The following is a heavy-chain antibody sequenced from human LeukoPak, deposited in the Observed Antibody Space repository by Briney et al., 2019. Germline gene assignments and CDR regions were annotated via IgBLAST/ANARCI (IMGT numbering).Heavy chain of an antibody. Sequence: SVKVSCKASGGTFSSYAISWVRQAPGQGLEWMGGIIPIFGTANYAQKFQGRVTITADKSTSTAYMELSSLRSEDTAVYYCARGLTYYDTLTGYYAPGGRAFDIWGQGTMVTVSS. V-gene: IGHV1-69*06. J-gene: IGHJ3*02. CDR3: ARGLTYYDTLTGYYAPGGRAFDI. CDR2: IIPIFGTA. D-gene: IGHD3-9*01. CDR1: GGTFSSYA.